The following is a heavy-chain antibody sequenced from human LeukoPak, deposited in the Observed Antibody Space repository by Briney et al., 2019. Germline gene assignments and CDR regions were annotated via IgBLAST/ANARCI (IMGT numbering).Heavy chain of an antibody. CDR3: TTGITMVRGVIHLIDY. V-gene: IGHV3-15*01. Sequence: PGGSLRLSCAASGFTFSNAWMSWVRQAPGKGLEWVGRIKSKTDGGTTDYAAPVKGRFTVSRDDSKNTLYLQMNSLKTEDTAVYYCTTGITMVRGVIHLIDYWGQGTLVTVSS. CDR2: IKSKTDGGTT. D-gene: IGHD3-10*01. J-gene: IGHJ4*02. CDR1: GFTFSNAW.